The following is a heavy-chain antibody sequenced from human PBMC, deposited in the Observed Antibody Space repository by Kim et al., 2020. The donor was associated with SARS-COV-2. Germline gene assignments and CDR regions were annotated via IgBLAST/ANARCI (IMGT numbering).Heavy chain of an antibody. J-gene: IGHJ6*03. V-gene: IGHV3-23*01. Sequence: YAESVKGRCTSSRDNSTNTRYLQMTSLRAEDTAVYYCAKRHSTNDYYMDVWGKGTTVTVSS. CDR3: AKRHSTNDYYMDV. D-gene: IGHD6-13*01.